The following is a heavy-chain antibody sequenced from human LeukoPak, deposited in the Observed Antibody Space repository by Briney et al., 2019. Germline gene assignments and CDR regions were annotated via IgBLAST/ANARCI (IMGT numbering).Heavy chain of an antibody. V-gene: IGHV3-21*01. Sequence: PGGSLRLSCAASGFTFSSYSMNWVRQAPGKGLEWVSSISSSSSSIYYADSVKGRFTISRDNAKNSLYLQMNSLRAEDTAVYYCARGTTAGTGDYWGQGTLVTVSS. CDR3: ARGTTAGTGDY. J-gene: IGHJ4*02. CDR1: GFTFSSYS. D-gene: IGHD6-13*01. CDR2: ISSSSSSI.